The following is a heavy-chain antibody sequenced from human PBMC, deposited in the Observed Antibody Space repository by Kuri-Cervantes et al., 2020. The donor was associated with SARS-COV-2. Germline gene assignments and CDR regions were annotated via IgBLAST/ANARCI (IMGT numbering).Heavy chain of an antibody. CDR2: IYYSGST. Sequence: SETLSLTCTVSGGSISSYYWSWIRQPPGKGLEWIGYIYYSGSTNYNPSLKSRVTISVDTSKNQFSLKLSSVTAADTAVYYCARVQYYDILTDGWPELGWFDPWGQGTLVTDSS. V-gene: IGHV4-59*12. CDR1: GGSISSYY. CDR3: ARVQYYDILTDGWPELGWFDP. D-gene: IGHD3-9*01. J-gene: IGHJ5*02.